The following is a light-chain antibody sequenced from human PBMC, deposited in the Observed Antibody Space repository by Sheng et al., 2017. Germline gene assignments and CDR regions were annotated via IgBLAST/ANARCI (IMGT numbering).Light chain of an antibody. CDR2: DTS. V-gene: IGKV1-5*01. CDR1: QTVGGR. J-gene: IGKJ1*01. CDR3: QHQYNFWWT. Sequence: DIQLTQSPSTLSASVGDRVTIACRASQTVGGRLAWFQQKPGKAPQLLISDTSTLEAGVPSRFSGSGSGTEFTLTISNVQPDDFATYYCQHQYNFWWTFGQGTTVDIK.